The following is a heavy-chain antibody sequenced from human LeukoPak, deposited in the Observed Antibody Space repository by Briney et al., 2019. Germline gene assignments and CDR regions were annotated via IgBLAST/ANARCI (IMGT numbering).Heavy chain of an antibody. V-gene: IGHV3-48*01. Sequence: GGSLRLSCAASGFTFSSYSMNWVRQAPGKGLEWVSYISSSSSTIYYADSVKGRFTISRDNSKNTLYLQMNSLRAEDTAVYYCAMTPPPDPTFDYWGQGTLVTVSS. CDR3: AMTPPPDPTFDY. J-gene: IGHJ4*02. CDR2: ISSSSSTI. CDR1: GFTFSSYS.